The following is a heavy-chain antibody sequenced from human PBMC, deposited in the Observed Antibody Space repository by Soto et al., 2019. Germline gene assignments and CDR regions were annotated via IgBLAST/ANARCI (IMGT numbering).Heavy chain of an antibody. J-gene: IGHJ4*02. V-gene: IGHV3-66*01. CDR1: GFTVSSDH. D-gene: IGHD5-12*01. CDR2: IYSAGSA. Sequence: GGSLRLSCAASGFTVSSDHMSWVRQAPGKGLEWVSIIYSAGSADFADSVKGRFIISRDNSKNTLYLQMGSLRVEDTAIYYCAKDHGYSDAWYVAGYYYWGQGILVTVSS. CDR3: AKDHGYSDAWYVAGYYY.